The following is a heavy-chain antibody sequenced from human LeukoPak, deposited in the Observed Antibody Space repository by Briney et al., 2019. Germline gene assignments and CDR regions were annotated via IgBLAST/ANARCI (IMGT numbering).Heavy chain of an antibody. D-gene: IGHD3-22*01. Sequence: SETLSLTCAVYGGSFSGYYWSWIRQPPGKGLEWIGETNHSGSTNYNPSLKSRVTISVDRSKNQFSLKLSSVTAADTAVYYCARGGDYYDSSGYFGYWGQGTLVTVSS. CDR2: TNHSGST. CDR1: GGSFSGYY. V-gene: IGHV4-34*01. CDR3: ARGGDYYDSSGYFGY. J-gene: IGHJ4*02.